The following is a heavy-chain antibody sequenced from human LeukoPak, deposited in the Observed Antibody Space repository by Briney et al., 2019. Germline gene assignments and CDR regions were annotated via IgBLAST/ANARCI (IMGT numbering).Heavy chain of an antibody. V-gene: IGHV3-64*01. J-gene: IGHJ4*02. CDR1: GFTFSSYA. Sequence: GGSLRLSCAASGFTFSSYAMHWVRQPPGKGLEYVSALSSHGGSTYYANSVKGRFTISRDNSKNPLYLQMGSLRPEDMAVYYCASPGAYYWGQGPLVTVSS. CDR3: ASPGAYY. CDR2: LSSHGGST.